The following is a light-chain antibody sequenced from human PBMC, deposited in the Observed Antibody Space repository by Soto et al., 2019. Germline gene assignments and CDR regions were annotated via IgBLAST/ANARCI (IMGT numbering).Light chain of an antibody. CDR2: GSS. CDR3: QQYGSSLPLT. Sequence: VLTQSPGTLSLSPVERATLSGMASQTLSSRHLAWYQQKPGQAPRLLIYGSSSRATDVPDRFSGSGSGTDFTLTISRLEPEDFAVYYCQQYGSSLPLTFGQGTKVDIK. CDR1: QTLSSRH. J-gene: IGKJ1*01. V-gene: IGKV3-20*01.